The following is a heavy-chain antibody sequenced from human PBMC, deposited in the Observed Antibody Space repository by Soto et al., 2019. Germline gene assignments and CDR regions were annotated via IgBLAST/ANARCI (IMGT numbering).Heavy chain of an antibody. CDR2: MNPNSGNT. V-gene: IGHV1-8*01. CDR3: AREYTWMGYCYYSYYFMDV. Sequence: QVQLVQSGAEVKKPGASVKVSCKASGYTFTSYDINWVRQATGQGLEWMGWMNPNSGNTGYAQKFQGRVTMTRNTSICTLYMERSSLRYEDTAVYYCAREYTWMGYCYYSYYFMDVLGKGTAVTLSS. J-gene: IGHJ6*04. CDR1: GYTFTSYD. D-gene: IGHD1-1*01.